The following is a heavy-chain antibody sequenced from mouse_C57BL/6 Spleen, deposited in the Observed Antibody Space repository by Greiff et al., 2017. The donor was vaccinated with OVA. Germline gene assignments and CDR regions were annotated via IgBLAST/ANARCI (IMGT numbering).Heavy chain of an antibody. J-gene: IGHJ1*03. Sequence: QVQLQQPGAELVRPGSSVKLSCKASGYTFTSYWMDWVKQRPGQGLEWIGNIYPSDSETHYNQKFKDKATLTVDKSSSTAYMQLSSLTSEDSAVYYCARSDGYSRHWYFDVWGTGTTVTVSS. CDR2: IYPSDSET. CDR3: ARSDGYSRHWYFDV. V-gene: IGHV1-61*01. CDR1: GYTFTSYW. D-gene: IGHD2-3*01.